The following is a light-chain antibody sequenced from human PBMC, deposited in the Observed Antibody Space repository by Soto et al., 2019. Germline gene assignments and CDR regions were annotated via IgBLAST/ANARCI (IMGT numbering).Light chain of an antibody. CDR2: GAS. V-gene: IGKV3-15*01. CDR3: QQYNNWPPWT. J-gene: IGKJ1*01. CDR1: QMLSSSY. Sequence: IVLTQSPGTLSLSLGEGATLSCRASQMLSSSYLAWYQQKPGQATRLPLYGASTRATGIPARFSGSGSGTEFTLTISSLQSEDFAVYYCQQYNNWPPWTFGQGTKVDI.